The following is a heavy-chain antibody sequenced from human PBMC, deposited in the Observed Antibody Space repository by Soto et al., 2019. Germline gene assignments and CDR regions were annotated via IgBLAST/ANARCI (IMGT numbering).Heavy chain of an antibody. CDR3: ARGGSDYYFDY. CDR2: ISSNGGST. V-gene: IGHV3-64*01. D-gene: IGHD2-21*02. J-gene: IGHJ4*02. CDR1: GFTFSSYA. Sequence: GGSLRLSCAASGFTFSSYAMHWVRQAPGKGLEYVSAISSNGGSTYYANSVKGRFTISRDNSKNTLYLQMGSLRAEDMAVYYCARGGSDYYFDYWGQGTLVTVSS.